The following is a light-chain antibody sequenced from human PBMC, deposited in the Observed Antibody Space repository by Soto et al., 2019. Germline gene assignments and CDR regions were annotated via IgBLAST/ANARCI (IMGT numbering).Light chain of an antibody. J-gene: IGKJ1*01. V-gene: IGKV3-15*01. CDR3: QQYNNWPWT. Sequence: EIVMTQSPDTLSVSPGGRATLSCRASQSISDTLAWYQQKPGQAPRLLIHGASTRATGFPGRFSGSGSGTDFTLTISSLQSEDFAVYYCQQYNNWPWTFGQGTKVDIK. CDR1: QSISDT. CDR2: GAS.